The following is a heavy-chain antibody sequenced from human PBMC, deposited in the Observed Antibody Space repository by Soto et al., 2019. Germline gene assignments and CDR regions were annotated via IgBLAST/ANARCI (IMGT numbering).Heavy chain of an antibody. V-gene: IGHV1-46*01. CDR3: AIMIVGMFFDY. D-gene: IGHD3-22*01. CDR1: GYIFTSSY. Sequence: QVQLVQSGAEVKKPGASVKVSCNASGYIFTSSYIHWVRQAPGQGLEWVGRLNPNGGTTSYAQKFQGRVTMTRDTSTSTVYMELSSLRSEDTAVYYCAIMIVGMFFDYWGQGTLVTVSS. CDR2: LNPNGGTT. J-gene: IGHJ4*02.